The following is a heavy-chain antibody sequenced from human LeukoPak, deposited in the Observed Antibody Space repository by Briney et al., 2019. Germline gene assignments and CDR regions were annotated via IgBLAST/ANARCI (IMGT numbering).Heavy chain of an antibody. CDR2: INHSGST. V-gene: IGHV4-34*01. J-gene: IGHJ6*03. CDR3: ARLRGGSYYYYYYYMDV. D-gene: IGHD1-26*01. Sequence: SETLSLTCAVYGGSFSGYYWSWIRQPPGKGLEWIGEINHSGSTNYNPSLKSRVTISVDTSKNQFSLKLSSVTAADTAVYYCARLRGGSYYYYYYYMDVWGKGTTVTISS. CDR1: GGSFSGYY.